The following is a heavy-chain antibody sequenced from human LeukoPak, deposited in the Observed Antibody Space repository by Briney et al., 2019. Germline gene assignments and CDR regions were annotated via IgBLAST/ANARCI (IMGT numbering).Heavy chain of an antibody. CDR3: ASAGIVGASWFDP. Sequence: SETLSLTCTVSGGSFSSSSYYWGWIRQPPGKGLEWIGYIYYSGNTYYNPSLKSRVTISVDTSKNRFSLKLSSVTAADTAVYYCASAGIVGASWFDPWGQGTLVTVSS. CDR1: GGSFSSSSYY. CDR2: IYYSGNT. V-gene: IGHV4-39*07. D-gene: IGHD1-26*01. J-gene: IGHJ5*02.